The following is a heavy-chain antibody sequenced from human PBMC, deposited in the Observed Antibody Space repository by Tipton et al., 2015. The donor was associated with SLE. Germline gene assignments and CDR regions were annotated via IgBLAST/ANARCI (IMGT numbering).Heavy chain of an antibody. J-gene: IGHJ3*02. CDR1: GFTFSSYE. V-gene: IGHV4-34*01. CDR3: ARHGRYYYGSGITWAFDI. CDR2: INHSGST. Sequence: GSLRLSCAASGFTFSSYEMNWVRQAPGKGLEWIGEINHSGSTNYNPSLKSRVTISVDTSKNQFSLKLSSVTAADTAVYYCARHGRYYYGSGITWAFDIWGQGTMVTVSS. D-gene: IGHD3-10*01.